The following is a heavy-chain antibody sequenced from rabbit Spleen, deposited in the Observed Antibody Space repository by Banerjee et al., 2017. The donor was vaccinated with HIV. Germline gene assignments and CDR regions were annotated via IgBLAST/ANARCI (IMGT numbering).Heavy chain of an antibody. V-gene: IGHV1S40*01. Sequence: QSLEESGGDLVKPGASLTLTCIASGVSFSGDSFSGDSYMCWVRQAPGKGLEWIVCIDTGSSDFTYFASWAKGRFTISKTSSTTVTLQMTSLTAADTATYFCARGSAAMTMVITGFYFNLWGPGTLVTVS. D-gene: IGHD2-1*01. J-gene: IGHJ4*01. CDR2: IDTGSSDFT. CDR3: ARGSAAMTMVITGFYFNL. CDR1: GVSFSGDSFSGDSY.